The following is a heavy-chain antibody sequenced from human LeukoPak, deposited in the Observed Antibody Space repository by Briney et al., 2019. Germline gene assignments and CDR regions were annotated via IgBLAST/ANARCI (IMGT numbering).Heavy chain of an antibody. D-gene: IGHD2-15*01. Sequence: ASVKVSCKASGYTFSSYDINWVRQATGQGLEWVGWMNPNSGNTGYAQRFQGRVTLTRDTSISTAYMELSSLTSEDTAVYYCARDSEGGSGWFDPWGQGTLVTVSS. V-gene: IGHV1-8*01. J-gene: IGHJ5*02. CDR2: MNPNSGNT. CDR1: GYTFSSYD. CDR3: ARDSEGGSGWFDP.